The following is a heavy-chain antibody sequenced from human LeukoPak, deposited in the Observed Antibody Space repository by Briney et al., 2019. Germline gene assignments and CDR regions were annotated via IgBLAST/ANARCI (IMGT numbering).Heavy chain of an antibody. V-gene: IGHV4-4*09. J-gene: IGHJ1*01. CDR2: IYDSGIT. Sequence: SETLSLTCTVSGDSVTSGYWSWIRQPPGKGLEWIGYIYDSGITDYNPSLKSRLTISVDTSNNQFSLNLSSVTAADTAVYYCAGRGHRDSRDWGQGILVTVSS. D-gene: IGHD2-15*01. CDR3: AGRGHRDSRD. CDR1: GDSVTSGY.